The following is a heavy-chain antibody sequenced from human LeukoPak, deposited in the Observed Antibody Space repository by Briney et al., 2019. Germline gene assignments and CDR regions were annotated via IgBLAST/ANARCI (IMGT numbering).Heavy chain of an antibody. D-gene: IGHD1-7*01. CDR1: GFTFSSYG. Sequence: PGGSLRLSCAASGFTFSSYGMHWVRQAPGKGLEWVAFIRYDGSNKCYADSVKGRFTISRDNSKNTLYLQMNSLRAEDTAVYYCAKDNHQNSYYYYYMDVWGKGTTVTVSS. V-gene: IGHV3-30*02. CDR3: AKDNHQNSYYYYYMDV. CDR2: IRYDGSNK. J-gene: IGHJ6*03.